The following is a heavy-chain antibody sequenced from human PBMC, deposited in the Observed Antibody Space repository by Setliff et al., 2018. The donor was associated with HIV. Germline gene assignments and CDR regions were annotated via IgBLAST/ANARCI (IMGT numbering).Heavy chain of an antibody. CDR2: ISSTSSNI. Sequence: GESLKISCAASGFSFSSYGMNWVRQAPGKGLEWVSYISSTSSNIYYVDSVEGRFTISRDNADNSLYLRMNSLRAEDTAVYYCARYALAVPGYHNAFDIWGQGTMVTVSS. D-gene: IGHD6-19*01. J-gene: IGHJ3*02. CDR3: ARYALAVPGYHNAFDI. V-gene: IGHV3-48*01. CDR1: GFSFSSYG.